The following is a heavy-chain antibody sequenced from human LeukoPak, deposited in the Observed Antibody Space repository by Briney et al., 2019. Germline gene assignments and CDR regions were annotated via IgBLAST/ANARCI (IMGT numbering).Heavy chain of an antibody. V-gene: IGHV1-69*06. D-gene: IGHD3-22*01. CDR1: GGTFSSYA. Sequence: GASVKVSCEASGGTFSSYAISWVRQAPGQGLEWMGGIIPIFGTANYAQKFQGRVTITADKSTSTAYMELSSLRSEDTAVYYCARLKRTYYYDSSGFSETNAFDIWGQGTMVTVSS. J-gene: IGHJ3*02. CDR2: IIPIFGTA. CDR3: ARLKRTYYYDSSGFSETNAFDI.